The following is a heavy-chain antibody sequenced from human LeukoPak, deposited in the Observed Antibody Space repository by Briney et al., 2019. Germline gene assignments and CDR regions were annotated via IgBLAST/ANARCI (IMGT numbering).Heavy chain of an antibody. Sequence: GGSLRLSCVASGFTFSSAAMTWVRQAPGKGLEWISTITGSDDETYYANSVRGRFTISRGSSTNTVHLQMNSLRVDDTAIYYCAKGPQLYSGYHPGYWGQGTLVTVSS. CDR3: AKGPQLYSGYHPGY. CDR1: GFTFSSAA. CDR2: ITGSDDET. D-gene: IGHD3-22*01. V-gene: IGHV3-23*01. J-gene: IGHJ4*02.